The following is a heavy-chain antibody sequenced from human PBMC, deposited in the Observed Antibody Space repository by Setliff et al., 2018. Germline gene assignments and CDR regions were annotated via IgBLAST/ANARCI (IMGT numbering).Heavy chain of an antibody. D-gene: IGHD3-22*01. Sequence: PGGSLRLSCAASGFTFSGYGIHWVRQAPGKGLEWVAFIRPDGSNKYYADFVKGRFTISRDNSKNTLYLQMNSLRVEDTAVYYCAKDTCYYDSSGYYVFDYWGQGTLVTVSS. CDR3: AKDTCYYDSSGYYVFDY. CDR1: GFTFSGYG. CDR2: IRPDGSNK. J-gene: IGHJ4*02. V-gene: IGHV3-30*02.